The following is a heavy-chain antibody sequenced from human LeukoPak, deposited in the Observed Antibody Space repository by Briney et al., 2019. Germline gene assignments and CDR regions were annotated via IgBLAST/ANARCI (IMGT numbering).Heavy chain of an antibody. V-gene: IGHV3-64*01. CDR2: ISSNGGST. Sequence: GGSLRLSCAASGFTFSSYAMHWVRQAPGKGLEYVSAISSNGGSTYYANSVKGRFTISRDNSRNTLYLQMNSLRTDDTAVYYCARRWSFDDWGRGTLVTVSS. CDR3: ARRWSFDD. CDR1: GFTFSSYA. D-gene: IGHD6-13*01. J-gene: IGHJ4*02.